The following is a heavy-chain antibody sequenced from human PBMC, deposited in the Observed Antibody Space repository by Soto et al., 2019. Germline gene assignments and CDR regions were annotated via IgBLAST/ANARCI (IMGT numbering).Heavy chain of an antibody. CDR3: AKPRHEGDDMRSFDS. D-gene: IGHD2-21*02. CDR2: MSGRGGRG. J-gene: IGHJ4*02. Sequence: GGSLRLSCAASGFIFNDYAIDWVRRVSGKGVEWVSGMSGRGGRGFHADSLKGRFTMSRDNSKNTAYLQMTNPGVEDTASYYCAKPRHEGDDMRSFDSWGPRAQGTRSP. V-gene: IGHV3-23*01. CDR1: GFIFNDYA.